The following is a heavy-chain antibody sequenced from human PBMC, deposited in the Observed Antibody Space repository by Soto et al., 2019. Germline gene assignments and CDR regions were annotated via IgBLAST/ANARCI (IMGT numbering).Heavy chain of an antibody. CDR3: ARGLGRDGYNLGDYFDY. CDR2: INHSGST. Sequence: QVQLQQWGAGLLKPSETLSLTCAVYGGSFSGYYWSWIRQPPGKGLGWIGEINHSGSTNYNPSLKSRVTISVDTSKNQFSLKLSSVTAADTAVYYCARGLGRDGYNLGDYFDYWGQGTLVTVSS. CDR1: GGSFSGYY. D-gene: IGHD5-12*01. V-gene: IGHV4-34*01. J-gene: IGHJ4*02.